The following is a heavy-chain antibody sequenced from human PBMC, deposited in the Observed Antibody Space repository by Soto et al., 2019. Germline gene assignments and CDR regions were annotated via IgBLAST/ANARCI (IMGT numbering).Heavy chain of an antibody. CDR2: IYYLGST. J-gene: IGHJ4*02. Sequence: SETLSLTCSVSGGSMSEYFWSWIRQSPGKGLEWIGYIYYLGSTDYNPSLKSRVTISVDTSKRQFSLRLTSVTAADTAVYYCARDGYDGSGSPYPAYWGPGXQFTVYS. CDR3: ARDGYDGSGSPYPAY. V-gene: IGHV4-59*01. D-gene: IGHD3-10*01. CDR1: GGSMSEYF.